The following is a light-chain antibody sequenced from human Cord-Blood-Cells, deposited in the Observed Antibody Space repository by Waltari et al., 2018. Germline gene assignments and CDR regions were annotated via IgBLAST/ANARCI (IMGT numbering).Light chain of an antibody. CDR3: QQYNRYLT. CDR1: QSISSW. J-gene: IGKJ1*01. CDR2: DAS. V-gene: IGKV1-5*01. Sequence: DIQMTQSPSTLSASVGERVTITCRASQSISSWFAWYQQKPGKAPKLLIYDASSLASGLPSMFSGSACGTEFTLTSSSLQPDDFATYYCQQYNRYLTFCQGTKVEIK.